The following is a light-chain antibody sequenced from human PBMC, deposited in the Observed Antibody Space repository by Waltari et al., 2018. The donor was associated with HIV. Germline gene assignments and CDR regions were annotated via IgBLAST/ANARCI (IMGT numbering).Light chain of an antibody. V-gene: IGKV1-NL1*01. J-gene: IGKJ4*02. CDR1: QGLGNS. Sequence: DLQMTQSPSSLSASVGARVSITFRASQGLGNSLAWYQQKLGNAPKFLLYGASRLESGVPSRFSGSGSGTDFTLTIDTPQPEDFATYDSQKYVNGPLTFGGGTKVEI. CDR2: GAS. CDR3: QKYVNGPLT.